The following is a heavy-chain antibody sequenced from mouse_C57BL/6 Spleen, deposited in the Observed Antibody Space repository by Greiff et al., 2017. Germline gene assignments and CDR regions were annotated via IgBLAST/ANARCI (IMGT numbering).Heavy chain of an antibody. CDR2: IYPGDGDT. J-gene: IGHJ4*01. V-gene: IGHV1-82*01. CDR3: ARYHSNYYAMDY. Sequence: QVQLQQSGPELVKPGASVEISCKASGYAFSSSWMNWVKQRPGKGLEWIGRIYPGDGDTNYNGKFKGKATLTADKSSSTAYMQLSSLTSEDSAVYFCARYHSNYYAMDYWGQGTSVTVSS. D-gene: IGHD2-5*01. CDR1: GYAFSSSW.